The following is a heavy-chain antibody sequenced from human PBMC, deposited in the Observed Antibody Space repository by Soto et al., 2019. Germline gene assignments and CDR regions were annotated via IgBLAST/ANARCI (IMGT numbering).Heavy chain of an antibody. CDR3: ARGLVVGYCSGGSCYGWFDP. V-gene: IGHV4-34*01. CDR2: INHSGST. CDR1: GGSFSGYY. J-gene: IGHJ5*02. D-gene: IGHD2-15*01. Sequence: QVQLQQWGAGLLKPSETLSLTCAVYGGSFSGYYWSWIRQPPGKGLEWIGEINHSGSTNYNPSLKSRVTISVATSKNQFSLKLSSVTAADTAVYYCARGLVVGYCSGGSCYGWFDPWGQGTLVTVSS.